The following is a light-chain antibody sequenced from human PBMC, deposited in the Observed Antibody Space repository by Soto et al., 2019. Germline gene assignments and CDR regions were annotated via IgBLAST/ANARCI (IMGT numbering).Light chain of an antibody. CDR1: QSVSSY. J-gene: IGKJ4*01. Sequence: ECVLTEPPAILSLSRGDRGSRSCRASQSVSSYLAWYKQKPGQAPRILIYDESNRATGITDRFSGSGSGTDFTLTISSLEPEEFAVYYCQQRSNWHPTVGGGTKVDIK. CDR2: DES. CDR3: QQRSNWHPT. V-gene: IGKV3-11*01.